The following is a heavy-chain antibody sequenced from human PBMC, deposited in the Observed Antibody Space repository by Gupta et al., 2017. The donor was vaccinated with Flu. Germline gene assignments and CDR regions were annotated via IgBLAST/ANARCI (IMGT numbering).Heavy chain of an antibody. J-gene: IGHJ3*02. V-gene: IGHV3-48*01. Sequence: NGVRQAAGKGLEWVAFIDGDSRAIYYSDSVKGRFTISRDNAKNSLFLQMSSLRAEDTAIYYCARGINHAFDIWGQGTTVTVSS. CDR3: ARGINHAFDI. CDR2: IDGDSRAI.